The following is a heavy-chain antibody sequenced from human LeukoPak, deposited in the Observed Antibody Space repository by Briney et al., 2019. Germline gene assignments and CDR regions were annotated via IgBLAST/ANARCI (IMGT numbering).Heavy chain of an antibody. Sequence: GGSLRLSCAASGFTFSSYSMNWVRQAPGKGLEWVSSISSSSSYIYYADSVKGRFTISRDNSKNTLYLQMNSLRPEDTAVYYCAKDARTSGSYSPPGYYYYMDVWGKGTTVTVYS. CDR1: GFTFSSYS. CDR3: AKDARTSGSYSPPGYYYYMDV. V-gene: IGHV3-21*01. CDR2: ISSSSSYI. J-gene: IGHJ6*03. D-gene: IGHD3-10*01.